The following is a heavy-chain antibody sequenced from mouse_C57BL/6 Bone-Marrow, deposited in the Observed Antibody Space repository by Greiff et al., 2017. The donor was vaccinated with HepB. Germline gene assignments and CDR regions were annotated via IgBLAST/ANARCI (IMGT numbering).Heavy chain of an antibody. D-gene: IGHD2-2*01. CDR1: GYTFTSYW. CDR3: ARYGYFYWYFDV. J-gene: IGHJ1*03. V-gene: IGHV1-52*01. CDR2: IDPSDSET. Sequence: VQLQQPGAELVRPGSSVKLSCKASGYTFTSYWMHWVKQRPIQGLEWIGNIDPSDSETHYNQKFKDKATLTVDKSSSTAYMQLSSLTSEDSAVYYCARYGYFYWYFDVWGTGTTVTVSS.